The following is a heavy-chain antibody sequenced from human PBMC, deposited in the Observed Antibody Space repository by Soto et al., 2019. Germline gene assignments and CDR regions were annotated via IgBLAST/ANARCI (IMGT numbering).Heavy chain of an antibody. CDR3: ARDPYYDFWSGYYIGDAFDI. V-gene: IGHV1-18*01. D-gene: IGHD3-3*01. CDR1: GYTFTSYG. CDR2: ISAYNGNT. J-gene: IGHJ3*02. Sequence: ASVKVSCKASGYTFTSYGISWVRQAPGQGLEWMGWISAYNGNTNYAQKLQGRVTMTTDTSTSTAYMELRSLRSDDTAVYYCARDPYYDFWSGYYIGDAFDIWGQGTMVTVSS.